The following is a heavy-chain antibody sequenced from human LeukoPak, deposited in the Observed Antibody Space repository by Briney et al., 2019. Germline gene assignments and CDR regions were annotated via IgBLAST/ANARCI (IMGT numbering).Heavy chain of an antibody. Sequence: ASVKVSCKASGYTFTSYGISWVRQAPGQGLEWMGWISAYNGNTNYAQKLQGRVTMTTDTSTSTAYMGLRSLRSDATAVYYCARDRRGGSGSYRRFDYWGQGTLVTVSS. D-gene: IGHD3-10*01. CDR3: ARDRRGGSGSYRRFDY. CDR2: ISAYNGNT. V-gene: IGHV1-18*01. CDR1: GYTFTSYG. J-gene: IGHJ4*02.